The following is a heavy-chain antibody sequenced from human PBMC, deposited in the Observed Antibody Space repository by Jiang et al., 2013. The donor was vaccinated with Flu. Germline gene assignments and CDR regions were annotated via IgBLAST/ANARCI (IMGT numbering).Heavy chain of an antibody. J-gene: IGHJ4*02. Sequence: VQLLESGGGVVQPGRSLRLSCAASGFTFSSYAMHWVRQAPGKGLEWVAVISYDGSNKYYADSVKGRFTISRDNSKNTLYLQMNSLRAEDTAVYYCARDSPITVIVVVIPVFDYWGQGTLVTVSS. CDR1: GFTFSSYA. CDR2: ISYDGSNK. D-gene: IGHD3-22*01. CDR3: ARDSPITVIVVVIPVFDY. V-gene: IGHV3-30*04.